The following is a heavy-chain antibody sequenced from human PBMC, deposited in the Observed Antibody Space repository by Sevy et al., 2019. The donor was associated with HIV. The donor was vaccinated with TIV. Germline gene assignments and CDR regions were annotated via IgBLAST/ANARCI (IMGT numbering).Heavy chain of an antibody. V-gene: IGHV3-23*01. CDR3: ATGGLVL. J-gene: IGHJ4*02. Sequence: GGSLRLSCTASGFTLRKFAMGWVRQAPGKKLEGVLTLNTPAGDIYHGDSVKGRFTTSTDSVNNTLFLQMNSLTIEDTAVYYCATGGLVLWGQGTLVTVSS. CDR2: LNTPAGDI. D-gene: IGHD3-16*01. CDR1: GFTLRKFA.